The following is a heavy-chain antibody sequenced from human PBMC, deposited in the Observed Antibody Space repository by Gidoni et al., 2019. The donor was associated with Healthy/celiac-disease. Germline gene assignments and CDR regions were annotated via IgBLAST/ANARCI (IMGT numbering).Heavy chain of an antibody. CDR2: INPNSGGT. CDR1: GYPFTGYY. CDR3: ARGPRIAAAVYYFDY. D-gene: IGHD6-13*01. V-gene: IGHV1-2*06. J-gene: IGHJ4*02. Sequence: QVQLVQSGAAVKKPGPSVKVSCKASGYPFTGYYRHWVRQAPGQGLEWMGRINPNSGGTNYAQKFQGRVTMTRDTSISTAYMELSRLRSDDTAVYYCARGPRIAAAVYYFDYWGQGTLVTVSS.